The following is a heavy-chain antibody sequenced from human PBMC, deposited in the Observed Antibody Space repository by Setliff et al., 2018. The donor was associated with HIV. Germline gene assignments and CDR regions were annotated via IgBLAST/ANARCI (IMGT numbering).Heavy chain of an antibody. J-gene: IGHJ4*02. D-gene: IGHD3-9*01. CDR1: GFNFNDYS. CDR3: AKGTMNHDFLTGYSPFDS. Sequence: GGSLRLSCVASGFNFNDYSMHWVRQTPGKTLEWVSLISWDSGRTDYAVSVRGRFTISRGNSKNSLYLQMQSLRPEDTALYYCAKGTMNHDFLTGYSPFDSWGQGTQVTVSS. V-gene: IGHV3-43D*03. CDR2: ISWDSGRT.